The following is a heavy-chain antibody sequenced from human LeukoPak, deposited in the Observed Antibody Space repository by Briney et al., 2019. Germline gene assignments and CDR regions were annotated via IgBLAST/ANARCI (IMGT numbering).Heavy chain of an antibody. CDR1: GFTFSSYA. CDR2: VSGSGRGENT. J-gene: IGHJ4*02. V-gene: IGHV3-23*01. CDR3: AKSGYNRFDY. Sequence: GGSLRLSCVVSGFTFSSYAMSWVRQAPGKGLEWVSNVSGSGRGENTYYADSVKGRFTISRDNSKNTLILQMNSLRAEDTAVYYCAKSGYNRFDYWGQGILVTVSS. D-gene: IGHD5-24*01.